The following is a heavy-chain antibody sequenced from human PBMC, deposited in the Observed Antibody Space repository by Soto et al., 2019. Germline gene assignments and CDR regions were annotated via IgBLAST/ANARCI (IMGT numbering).Heavy chain of an antibody. CDR1: GGSISSYY. V-gene: IGHV4-59*01. Sequence: QVQLQESGPGLVKPSETLSLTCTVSGGSISSYYCSWIRQPPGKGLEWIGYIYSSGSTNYNPSRKRRGSKSVDTANNQFSLKLSSGTAADTAVYYCARGQISSSWFNYFDYWGQGTLVTVSS. CDR2: IYSSGST. D-gene: IGHD6-13*01. J-gene: IGHJ4*02. CDR3: ARGQISSSWFNYFDY.